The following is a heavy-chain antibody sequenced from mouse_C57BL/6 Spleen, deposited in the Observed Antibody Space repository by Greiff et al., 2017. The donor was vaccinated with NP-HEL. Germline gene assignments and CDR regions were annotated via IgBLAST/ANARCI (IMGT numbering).Heavy chain of an antibody. Sequence: QVQLQQSGAELVKPGASVKMSCKASGYTFTTYPIEWMKQNHGKSLEWIGDFHPYNDDTKYNEKFKGKATLTVEKSSSTVYLELSRLTSDDSAVYYCARLYYGSSYGYYFDYWGQGTTLTVSS. CDR1: GYTFTTYP. J-gene: IGHJ2*01. CDR3: ARLYYGSSYGYYFDY. V-gene: IGHV1-47*01. CDR2: FHPYNDDT. D-gene: IGHD1-1*01.